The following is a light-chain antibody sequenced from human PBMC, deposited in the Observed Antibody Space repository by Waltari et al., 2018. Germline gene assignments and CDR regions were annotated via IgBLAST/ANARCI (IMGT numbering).Light chain of an antibody. CDR2: EGT. Sequence: QSALPQPASVSGSPGQSITISCTETTSDIGTYYYVSWYQHPPGKAPRLLIYEGTNRRSGASTLFSGSNSGSTASLTISGLQADDEAHYYCSSYTGSSTPLVFGGGTDLTVL. CDR1: TSDIGTYYY. V-gene: IGLV2-14*01. CDR3: SSYTGSSTPLV. J-gene: IGLJ2*01.